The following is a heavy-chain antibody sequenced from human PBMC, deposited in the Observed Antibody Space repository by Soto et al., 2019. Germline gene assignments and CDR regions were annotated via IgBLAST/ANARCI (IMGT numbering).Heavy chain of an antibody. CDR3: ARALPGYSSSWLSDY. J-gene: IGHJ4*02. CDR2: INPNSGGT. CDR1: GYTFTGYY. D-gene: IGHD6-13*01. Sequence: GASVKVSCKASGYTFTGYYMHWVRQAPGQGLEWMGWINPNSGGTNYAQKFQGRVTMTRDTSISTAYMELSRLRSDDTAVYYCARALPGYSSSWLSDYWGQGTLVTVSS. V-gene: IGHV1-2*02.